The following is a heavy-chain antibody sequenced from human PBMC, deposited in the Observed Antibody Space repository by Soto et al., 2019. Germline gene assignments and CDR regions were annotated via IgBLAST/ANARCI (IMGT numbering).Heavy chain of an antibody. D-gene: IGHD6-6*01. CDR3: ARDRSNSPDYFDY. J-gene: IGHJ4*02. CDR1: GGSISSDDYY. CDR2: IYYNGRT. V-gene: IGHV4-30-4*01. Sequence: SETLSLTCTVSGGSISSDDYYWSWIRQPPGKGLEWIGYIYYNGRTDYNPSLKSRVIISIDTSKNQFSLNLNSVGAADTAVYYCARDRSNSPDYFDYWGQGTLVTVSS.